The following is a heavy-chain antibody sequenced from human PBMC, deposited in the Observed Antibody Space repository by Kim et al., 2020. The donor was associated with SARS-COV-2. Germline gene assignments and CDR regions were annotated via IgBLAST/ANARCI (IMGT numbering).Heavy chain of an antibody. Sequence: DSVKGRFTISRDNSKNTLYLQMNSLRAEDTAVYYCAKDQGGTVTYWYFDLWGRGTLVTVSS. J-gene: IGHJ2*01. CDR3: AKDQGGTVTYWYFDL. V-gene: IGHV3-30*02. D-gene: IGHD4-17*01.